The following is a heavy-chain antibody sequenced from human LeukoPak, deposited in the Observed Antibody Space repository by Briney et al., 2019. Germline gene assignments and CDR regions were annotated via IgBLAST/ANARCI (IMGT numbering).Heavy chain of an antibody. CDR3: TRDSGTYNWFDP. D-gene: IGHD1-26*01. Sequence: GGSLRLSCAATGFTFSGSAIHWVRQSSGKGLEWVGQVDKKDKGYATATAYAASAKGRFTISRDDSINTAYLQMKSLKTEDTALYYCTRDSGTYNWFDPWGQGTLVTVSS. CDR2: VDKKDKGYATAT. J-gene: IGHJ5*02. CDR1: GFTFSGSA. V-gene: IGHV3-73*01.